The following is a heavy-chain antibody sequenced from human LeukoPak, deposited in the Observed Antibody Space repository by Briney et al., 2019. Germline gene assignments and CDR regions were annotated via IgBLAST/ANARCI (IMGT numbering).Heavy chain of an antibody. J-gene: IGHJ6*02. Sequence: PSETLSLTCTVSGGPISSYYWSWIRQPAGKGLEWIGRIYTSGSTNYNPSLKSRVTMSVDTSKNQFSLKLSSVTAADTAVYYCARDPNFIVVVPAAIHYYGMDVWGQGTTVTVSS. CDR2: IYTSGST. V-gene: IGHV4-4*07. CDR1: GGPISSYY. CDR3: ARDPNFIVVVPAAIHYYGMDV. D-gene: IGHD2-2*02.